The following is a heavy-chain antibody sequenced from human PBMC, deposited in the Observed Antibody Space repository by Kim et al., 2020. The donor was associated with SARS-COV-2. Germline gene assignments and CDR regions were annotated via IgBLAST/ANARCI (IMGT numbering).Heavy chain of an antibody. D-gene: IGHD3-9*01. CDR3: ARDRVRYFDGSFDY. V-gene: IGHV3-30-3*01. CDR2: ISYDGSNK. CDR1: GFTFSSYA. Sequence: GGSLRLSCAASGFTFSSYAMHWVRQAPGKGLEWVAVISYDGSNKYYADSVKGRFTISRDNSKNTLYLQMNSLRAEDTAVYYCARDRVRYFDGSFDYWGQGTLVTVSS. J-gene: IGHJ4*02.